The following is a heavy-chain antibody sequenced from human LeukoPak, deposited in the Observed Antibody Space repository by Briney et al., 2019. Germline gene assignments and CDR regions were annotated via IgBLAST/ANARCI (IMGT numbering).Heavy chain of an antibody. Sequence: CETLSLTCTVSGGSISSYYWNWIRQPPGKGLEWLGYISYSVNTNYNPSLKGRVTISLPTSKNQFCLRLSAVTAEDTAVYYCARGGFWSGYYRPTNFDYWGQGTLVTVSS. CDR3: ARGGFWSGYYRPTNFDY. J-gene: IGHJ4*02. V-gene: IGHV4-59*01. D-gene: IGHD3-3*01. CDR2: ISYSVNT. CDR1: GGSISSYY.